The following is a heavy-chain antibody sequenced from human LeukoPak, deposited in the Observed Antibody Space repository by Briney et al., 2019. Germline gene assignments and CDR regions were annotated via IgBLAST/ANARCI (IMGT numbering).Heavy chain of an antibody. J-gene: IGHJ4*02. CDR3: AREQDYDFWSGFHVLSYYFDY. Sequence: GGSLRLSCAASGFTFSSYWMSWVRQAPGKGLEWVANIKQDGSEKYYVDSVKGRCTIPRDNAKNSLYLQMNSLRAEDTAVYYCAREQDYDFWSGFHVLSYYFDYWGQGTLVTVSS. CDR1: GFTFSSYW. D-gene: IGHD3-3*01. CDR2: IKQDGSEK. V-gene: IGHV3-7*01.